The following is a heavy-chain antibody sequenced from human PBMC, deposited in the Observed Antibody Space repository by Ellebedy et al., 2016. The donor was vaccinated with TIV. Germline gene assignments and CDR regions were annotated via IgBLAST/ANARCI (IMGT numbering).Heavy chain of an antibody. J-gene: IGHJ3*02. V-gene: IGHV3-74*01. CDR3: AKGIRITMIVVADDAFDI. Sequence: GGSLRLSXAASGFTFSSYWMHWVRQAPGKGLVWVSRINGGASSTSDADSVKGRFTISRDNAKNTLYLQMNSLRAEDTAVYYCAKGIRITMIVVADDAFDIWGQGTMVTVSS. CDR1: GFTFSSYW. D-gene: IGHD3-22*01. CDR2: INGGASST.